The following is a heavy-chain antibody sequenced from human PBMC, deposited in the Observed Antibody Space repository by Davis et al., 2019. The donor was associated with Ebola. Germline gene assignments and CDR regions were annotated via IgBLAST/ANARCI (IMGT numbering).Heavy chain of an antibody. V-gene: IGHV1-69*13. CDR3: ARSGGYCSSTSCPTPY. CDR2: IIPIFGTA. J-gene: IGHJ4*02. D-gene: IGHD2-2*01. Sequence: SVKVSCKASGGTFSSYAISWVRQAPGQGLEWMGGIIPIFGTANYAQKFQGRVTITADESTSTAYMELSSLRSEDTAVYYCARSGGYCSSTSCPTPYWGQGTLVTVSS. CDR1: GGTFSSYA.